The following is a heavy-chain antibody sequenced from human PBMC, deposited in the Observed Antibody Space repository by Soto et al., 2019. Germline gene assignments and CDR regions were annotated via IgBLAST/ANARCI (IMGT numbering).Heavy chain of an antibody. CDR3: ARENGYSYGRTYYYYYGMDV. D-gene: IGHD5-18*01. Sequence: QVQLVQSGAEVKKPGSSVKVSCKASGGTFSSYAISWVRQAPGQGLEWMGGIIPIFGTANYAQKFQGRVTITADEPTSTAYMELSSLRSEDTAVYYCARENGYSYGRTYYYYYGMDVWGQGTTVTVSS. CDR2: IIPIFGTA. V-gene: IGHV1-69*01. J-gene: IGHJ6*02. CDR1: GGTFSSYA.